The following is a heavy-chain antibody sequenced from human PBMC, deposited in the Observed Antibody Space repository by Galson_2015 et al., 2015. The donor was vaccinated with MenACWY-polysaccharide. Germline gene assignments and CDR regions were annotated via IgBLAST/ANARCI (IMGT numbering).Heavy chain of an antibody. CDR1: GYTFTSFD. CDR2: MNPNSHNT. V-gene: IGHV1-8*01. CDR3: ARAVGDLDY. D-gene: IGHD2-21*02. J-gene: IGHJ4*02. Sequence: SCKASGYTFTSFDINWVRQAPGQGLEWMGWMNPNSHNTGSAQKFQGRVTMTSDTSINTAYMELTSLRSDDAAVYYCARAVGDLDYWGQGTLVTVSS.